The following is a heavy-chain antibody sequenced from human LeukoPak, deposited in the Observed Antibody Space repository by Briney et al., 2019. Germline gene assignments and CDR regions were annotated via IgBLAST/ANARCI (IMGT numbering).Heavy chain of an antibody. J-gene: IGHJ4*02. CDR1: GGSISSYY. V-gene: IGHV4-59*01. Sequence: SETLSLTCTVSGGSISSYYWSWVRQPPGKGLEWIEGYMYNSGSTNYNPSLKSRATISVDKSKNQFSLNQNSVTAPDTAVYYCAGGDYGYFDYWGQGILVTVSS. D-gene: IGHD4-17*01. CDR2: MYNSGST. CDR3: AGGDYGYFDY.